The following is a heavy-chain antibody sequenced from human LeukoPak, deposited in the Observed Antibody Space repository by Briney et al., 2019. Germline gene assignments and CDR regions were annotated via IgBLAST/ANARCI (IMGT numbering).Heavy chain of an antibody. CDR3: TTGPPHLGSGYYRGFYYFDY. CDR2: IKSKTDGGTT. Sequence: GGSLRLSCAASGFTFSNAWMSWVRQAPGKGLEWVGRIKSKTDGGTTDYVAPVKGRFTISRDDSKNTLYLQMNSLKTEDTAVYYCTTGPPHLGSGYYRGFYYFDYWGQGTLVTVSS. D-gene: IGHD3-22*01. J-gene: IGHJ4*02. V-gene: IGHV3-15*01. CDR1: GFTFSNAW.